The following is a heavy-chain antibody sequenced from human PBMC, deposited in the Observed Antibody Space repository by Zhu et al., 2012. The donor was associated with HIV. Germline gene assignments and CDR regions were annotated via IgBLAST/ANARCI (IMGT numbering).Heavy chain of an antibody. V-gene: IGHV4-39*01. Sequence: QVQLQESGPGLVKPSETLSLICTVSGGSISRSNYYWGWIRQPPGKSLEWIGSIYYSGGTFYNPSLKSRVTISMDTSKNQFSLKLSSVTAADTAVFYCASRYCSSSSCLYDYWGQGTLVHRLL. CDR2: IYYSGGT. J-gene: IGHJ4*02. D-gene: IGHD2-2*01. CDR3: ASRYCSSSSCLYDY. CDR1: GGSISRSNYY.